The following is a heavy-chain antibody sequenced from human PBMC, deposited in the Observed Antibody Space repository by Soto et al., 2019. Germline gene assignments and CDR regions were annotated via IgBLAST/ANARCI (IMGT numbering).Heavy chain of an antibody. J-gene: IGHJ6*02. V-gene: IGHV1-69*01. CDR2: IIPICGTA. CDR1: GGTFSSYA. Sequence: QVQLVQSGAEVQKPGSSVKVSCKASGGTFSSYAISWVRQAPGQGLEWMGGIIPICGTANYAQKFQGRVTITADESTSTANMEQRSLRADDTTVYYCAGASLAAAGTSIYYYYYGMDVWGQGTTVTVSS. D-gene: IGHD6-13*01. CDR3: AGASLAAAGTSIYYYYYGMDV.